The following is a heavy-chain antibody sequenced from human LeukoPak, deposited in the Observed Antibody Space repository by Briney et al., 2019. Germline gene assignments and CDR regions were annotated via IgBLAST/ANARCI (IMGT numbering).Heavy chain of an antibody. Sequence: PGGSLRLSCVASGFTFSNYGMQWVRQAPGKGLEWVTVITGDGSTKFYADPVKGRFTISRDNSRNTLYLQMDSLRAEDTAVYYCARGFYYGMDVWGQGTTVTVSS. CDR2: ITGDGSTK. CDR3: ARGFYYGMDV. J-gene: IGHJ6*02. V-gene: IGHV3-33*01. CDR1: GFTFSNYG.